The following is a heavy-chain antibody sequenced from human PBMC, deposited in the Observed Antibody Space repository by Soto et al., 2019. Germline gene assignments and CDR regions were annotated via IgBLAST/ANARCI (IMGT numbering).Heavy chain of an antibody. CDR3: ATYYYGRLDV. Sequence: QVQLVQSGAEVKKPGASVKVSCKTSGHTFTNSGFSWVRQAPGQGLEWMGWISVYNDNTNYAQTFQGRVTMTKDTSTNTAYMELSNQRSADTAVYYCATYYYGRLDVSGQGTTVTVSS. D-gene: IGHD3-10*01. CDR2: ISVYNDNT. CDR1: GHTFTNSG. J-gene: IGHJ6*02. V-gene: IGHV1-18*01.